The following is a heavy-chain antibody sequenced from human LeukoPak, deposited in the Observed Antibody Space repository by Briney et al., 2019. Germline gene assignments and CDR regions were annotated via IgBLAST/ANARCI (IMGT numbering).Heavy chain of an antibody. V-gene: IGHV3-15*01. CDR1: GLTFSDAW. CDR3: TWMATIFTVDY. CDR2: IRNDRIT. J-gene: IGHJ4*02. D-gene: IGHD5-12*01. Sequence: GGSLRLSCVLSGLTFSDAWMSWVRQAPGKGLEWVGRIRNDRITDYAAPVQGRFSISRDNSKNTFYLQMNSLRTEDTGMCFCTWMATIFTVDYWGQGTLVTVSS.